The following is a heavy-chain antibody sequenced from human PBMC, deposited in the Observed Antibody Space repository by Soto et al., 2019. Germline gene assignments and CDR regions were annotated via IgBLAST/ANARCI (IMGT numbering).Heavy chain of an antibody. D-gene: IGHD1-26*01. Sequence: VKVSCKASGGTFSSYAISWVRQAPGQGLEWMGGIIPIFGTANYAQKFQGRVTITADESTSTAYMELSSLRSEDTAVYYCAGLGTGGYYYYYGMDVWGQGTTVTVSS. V-gene: IGHV1-69*13. J-gene: IGHJ6*02. CDR1: GGTFSSYA. CDR3: AGLGTGGYYYYYGMDV. CDR2: IIPIFGTA.